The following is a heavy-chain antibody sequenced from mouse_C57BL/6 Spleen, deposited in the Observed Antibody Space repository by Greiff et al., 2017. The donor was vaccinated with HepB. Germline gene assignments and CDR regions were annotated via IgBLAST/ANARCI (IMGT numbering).Heavy chain of an antibody. J-gene: IGHJ2*01. D-gene: IGHD1-1*01. V-gene: IGHV5-9*01. CDR2: ISGGGGNT. CDR1: GFTFSSYT. CDR3: ARTGNYGSSVFDY. Sequence: DVMLVESGGGLVKPGGSLKLSCAASGFTFSSYTMSWVRQTPEKRLEWVATISGGGGNTYYPDSVKGRFTISRDNAKNTLYLQMSSLRSEDTALYYCARTGNYGSSVFDYWGQGTTLTVSS.